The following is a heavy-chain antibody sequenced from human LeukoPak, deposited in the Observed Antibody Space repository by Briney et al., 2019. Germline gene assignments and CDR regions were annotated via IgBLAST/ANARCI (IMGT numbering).Heavy chain of an antibody. D-gene: IGHD5-24*01. V-gene: IGHV4-59*11. J-gene: IGHJ4*02. CDR2: IYYSGST. CDR3: ARVGRWLQAFDY. Sequence: PSETLSLTCTVSGGSISSHYWSWIQQPPGKGLEWIGYIYYSGSTNYNPSLKSRVTISVDTSKNQFSLKLSSVTAADTAVYYCARVGRWLQAFDYWGQGTLVTVSS. CDR1: GGSISSHY.